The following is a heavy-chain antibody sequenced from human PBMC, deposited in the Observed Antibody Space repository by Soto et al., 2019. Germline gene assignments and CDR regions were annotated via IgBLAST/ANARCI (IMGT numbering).Heavy chain of an antibody. CDR2: ISGSGGST. J-gene: IGHJ4*02. V-gene: IGHV3-23*01. CDR3: AKDGSDIVVVPAAIGLDY. Sequence: PGGSLRLSCAASGFTFSSYAMSWVRQAPGKGLEWVPAISGSGGSTYYADSVKGRFTISRDNSKNTLYLQMNSLRAEDTAVYYCAKDGSDIVVVPAAIGLDYWGQGTLVTVSS. D-gene: IGHD2-2*02. CDR1: GFTFSSYA.